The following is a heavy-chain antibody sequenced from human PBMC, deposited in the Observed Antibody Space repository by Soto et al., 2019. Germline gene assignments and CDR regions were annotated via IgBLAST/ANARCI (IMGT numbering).Heavy chain of an antibody. CDR2: ISWNSGSI. J-gene: IGHJ6*03. CDR3: AKNHLGYYYMDV. Sequence: GGSLRLSCAASGFTFDDYAMHWVRQAPGKGLEWVSGISWNSGSIGYADSVKGRFTISRDNAKNSLYLQMNSLRAEDTALYYCAKNHLGYYYMDVWGKGTTVTVSS. V-gene: IGHV3-9*01. CDR1: GFTFDDYA.